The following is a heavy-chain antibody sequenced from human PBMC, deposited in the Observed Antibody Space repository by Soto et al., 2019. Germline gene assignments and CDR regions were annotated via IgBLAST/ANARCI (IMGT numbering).Heavy chain of an antibody. CDR3: AKDARAVAGLGVYYFDL. CDR1: GFTFDEYA. V-gene: IGHV3-9*01. CDR2: ITWNSGGI. Sequence: VQLVESGGDLVQPGRSLRLSCTASGFTFDEYAMHWVRQVPGKGLEWVSVITWNSGGIDYADSVKGRFTTSRDNAKKTLYLQMNSLRTEDTAFYYCAKDARAVAGLGVYYFDLWGQGTLVTVSS. D-gene: IGHD6-19*01. J-gene: IGHJ4*02.